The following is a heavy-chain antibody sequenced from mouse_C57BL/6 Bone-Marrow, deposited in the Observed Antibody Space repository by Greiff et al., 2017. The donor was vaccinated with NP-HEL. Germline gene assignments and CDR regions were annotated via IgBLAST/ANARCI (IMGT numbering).Heavy chain of an antibody. CDR1: GYSFTGYY. CDR2: INPSTGGT. CDR3: ARRTYYSNSYAMDY. D-gene: IGHD2-5*01. Sequence: VQLQQSGPELVKPGASVKISCKASGYSFTGYYMHWVKQSSEKSLEWIGEINPSTGGTSYNQKFKGKATLTVDKSSSTAYMQLKSLTSEDSAVYYCARRTYYSNSYAMDYWGQGTSVTVSS. V-gene: IGHV1-43*01. J-gene: IGHJ4*01.